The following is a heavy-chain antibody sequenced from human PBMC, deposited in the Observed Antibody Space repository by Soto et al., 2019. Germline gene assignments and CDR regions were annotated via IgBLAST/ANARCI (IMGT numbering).Heavy chain of an antibody. Sequence: SETLSLTCTVSGGSISSYYWSWIRQPPGKGLEWIGYIYYSGTTNYNPSLKSRVTISVDTSKNQFSLKLNSVTAADTAVYYCARHQSHSSSYVDPWGQGTLVTVSS. CDR3: ARHQSHSSSYVDP. CDR1: GGSISSYY. CDR2: IYYSGTT. D-gene: IGHD6-13*01. J-gene: IGHJ5*02. V-gene: IGHV4-59*08.